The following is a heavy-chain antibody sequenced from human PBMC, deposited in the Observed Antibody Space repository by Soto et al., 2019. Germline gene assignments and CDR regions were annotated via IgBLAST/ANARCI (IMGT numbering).Heavy chain of an antibody. D-gene: IGHD3-10*01. Sequence: QVQLVESGGGVVQPGRSLGLSCAASGFTFSHYGMHWVRQAPGKGLEWVAVISSDGSNKYYADSVKGRFTISRDNSNNTLYLQMNSLRAEDTAVYYCAKVMVRGVDSFAFDIWGQGTLVTVSS. V-gene: IGHV3-30*18. CDR3: AKVMVRGVDSFAFDI. CDR1: GFTFSHYG. CDR2: ISSDGSNK. J-gene: IGHJ3*02.